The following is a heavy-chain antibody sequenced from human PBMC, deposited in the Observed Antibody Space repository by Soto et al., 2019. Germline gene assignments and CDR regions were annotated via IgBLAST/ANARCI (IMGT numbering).Heavy chain of an antibody. J-gene: IGHJ4*02. CDR1: GFTFSSYG. D-gene: IGHD2-15*01. CDR2: ISYDGSNK. V-gene: IGHV3-30*18. CDR3: AKVGYCSGGSCYFHPGPFDY. Sequence: QVQLVESGGGVVQPGRSLRLSCAASGFTFSSYGMHWVRQAPGKGLEWEAVISYDGSNKYYADSVKGRFTISRDNSKNTLYLQMNSLRAEDTAVYYCAKVGYCSGGSCYFHPGPFDYWGQGTLVPVSS.